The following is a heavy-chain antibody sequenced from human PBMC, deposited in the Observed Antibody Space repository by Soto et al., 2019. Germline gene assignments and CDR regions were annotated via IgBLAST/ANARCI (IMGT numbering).Heavy chain of an antibody. D-gene: IGHD1-1*01. CDR2: TYYKSKWYY. J-gene: IGHJ6*03. V-gene: IGHV6-1*01. CDR3: ARGSWDDVSGHYYMDV. Sequence: LTCDISGDSVSSNSAGWNWIRQTPSRGLELLGRTYYKSKWYYTYAASVKSRITVSPDTSKNQLSLQLTSVTPEDTAVYYCARGSWDDVSGHYYMDVWDKGTTVTVSS. CDR1: GDSVSSNSAG.